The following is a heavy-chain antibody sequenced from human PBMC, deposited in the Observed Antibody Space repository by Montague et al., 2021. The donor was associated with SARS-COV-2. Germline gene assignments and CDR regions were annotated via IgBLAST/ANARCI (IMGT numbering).Heavy chain of an antibody. V-gene: IGHV3-9*01. D-gene: IGHD6-13*01. J-gene: IGHJ6*02. CDR3: ATGAAAAFDYYGMDV. CDR1: GFTFDDYA. Sequence: SLRLSCAASGFTFDDYAMHWVRQAPGRGLEWVSGISWNSGSIGYADSVKGRFTISRDNAKNSLYLQMNSLRAEDTALYYCATGAAAAFDYYGMDVWGQGTMVTVSS. CDR2: ISWNSGSI.